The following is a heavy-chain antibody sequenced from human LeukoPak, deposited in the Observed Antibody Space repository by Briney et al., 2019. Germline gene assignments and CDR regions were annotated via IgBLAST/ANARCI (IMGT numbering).Heavy chain of an antibody. V-gene: IGHV4-59*01. D-gene: IGHD3-22*01. CDR3: ARHYYDSSGYYPDAFDI. Sequence: SETLSLTCTVSGGSLSSYYWSWIRQPPGKGLEWIGYIYYSGSTNYNPSLKSRVSISVDTSKNQFSLKLSSVTAADTAVYYCARHYYDSSGYYPDAFDIWGQGTMVTVSS. J-gene: IGHJ3*02. CDR1: GGSLSSYY. CDR2: IYYSGST.